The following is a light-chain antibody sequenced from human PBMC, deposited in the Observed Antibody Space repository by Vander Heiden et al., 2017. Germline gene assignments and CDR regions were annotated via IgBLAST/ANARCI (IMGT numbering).Light chain of an antibody. V-gene: IGKV4-1*01. Sequence: DIVMTQSPDSLAVSLGERATINCKSSQSVLYSSNNKNYLAWYQQKPGQPPKLLIYWASTRESGVPDRFSGSGSGTDFTLTISSLHAEDVAVYYCQQYDSISWTFGQGTKVEIK. CDR3: QQYDSISWT. CDR1: QSVLYSSNNKNY. CDR2: WAS. J-gene: IGKJ1*01.